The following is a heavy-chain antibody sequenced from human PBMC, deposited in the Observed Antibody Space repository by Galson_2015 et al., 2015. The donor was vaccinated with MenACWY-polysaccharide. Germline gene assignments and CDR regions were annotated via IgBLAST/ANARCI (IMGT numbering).Heavy chain of an antibody. CDR3: AKTSGAVAGRVLDY. J-gene: IGHJ4*02. CDR1: GFTFTTYG. CDR2: ISGSGDNT. D-gene: IGHD6-19*01. Sequence: SLRLSCAAYGFTFTTYGMSRVRQAPGKGREWVSTISGSGDNTYKADSVKGQFTISRDNSKSTLFLHLNNLRAEDTAIYFCAKTSGAVAGRVLDYWGRGTLATVSS. V-gene: IGHV3-23*01.